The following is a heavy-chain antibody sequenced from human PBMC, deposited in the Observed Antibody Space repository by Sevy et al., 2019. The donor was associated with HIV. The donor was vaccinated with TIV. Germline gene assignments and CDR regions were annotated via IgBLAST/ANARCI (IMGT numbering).Heavy chain of an antibody. D-gene: IGHD6-13*01. CDR2: LYYSGST. V-gene: IGHV4-39*02. CDR1: GDSLSSNAYY. J-gene: IGHJ4*02. Sequence: SETLSLTCTVSGDSLSSNAYYWAWIRQPPGKGLDWIGSLYYSGSTYYNPSLKSRVTISVDTSKNQFSLKLRSVTAADTAVYYCAREGPRIAQFDYWGQGTLVTVSS. CDR3: AREGPRIAQFDY.